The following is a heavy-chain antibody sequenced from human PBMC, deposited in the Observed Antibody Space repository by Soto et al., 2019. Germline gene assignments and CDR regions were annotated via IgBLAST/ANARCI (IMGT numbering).Heavy chain of an antibody. CDR1: GDSVSSNIAT. CDR3: ARDSGSSGWFDY. CDR2: TYFRSEWYY. Sequence: SRTLSLTCAISGDSVSSNIATWNWIRQSPSRGLEWLGRTYFRSEWYYDYEVSVKSRITINPERAENQFSLQLNSVTPEDTAVYYCARDSGSSGWFDYWGQGTQVTVSS. J-gene: IGHJ4*02. V-gene: IGHV6-1*01. D-gene: IGHD6-19*01.